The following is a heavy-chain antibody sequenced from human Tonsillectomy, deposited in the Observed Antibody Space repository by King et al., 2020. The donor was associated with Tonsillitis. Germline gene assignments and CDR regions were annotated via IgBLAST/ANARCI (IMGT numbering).Heavy chain of an antibody. Sequence: QLQESGPGLVKPSETLSLTCNVSGASISTYYWSWIRQPPGKGLEWIGYIYYHGSTNYNPSLNSRVTIPVDTSKNQFSLRLSSVTAADTSVYYCAARIAVAGALDFWGRGTLVTVSS. D-gene: IGHD6-19*01. V-gene: IGHV4-59*01. CDR3: AARIAVAGALDF. CDR2: IYYHGST. J-gene: IGHJ4*02. CDR1: GASISTYY.